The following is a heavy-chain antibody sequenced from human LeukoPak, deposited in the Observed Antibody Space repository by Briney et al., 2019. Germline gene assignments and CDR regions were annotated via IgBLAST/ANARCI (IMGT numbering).Heavy chain of an antibody. Sequence: ASVKVSCKASGYTFTSYGISWVRQAPGQGLEWMGWISAYNGNTNYAQKLQGRVTTTTDTSTSTAYMELRSLRSDDTAVYYCARDILGFGELSYNWFDPWGQGTLVTVSS. V-gene: IGHV1-18*01. D-gene: IGHD3-10*01. CDR3: ARDILGFGELSYNWFDP. CDR1: GYTFTSYG. CDR2: ISAYNGNT. J-gene: IGHJ5*02.